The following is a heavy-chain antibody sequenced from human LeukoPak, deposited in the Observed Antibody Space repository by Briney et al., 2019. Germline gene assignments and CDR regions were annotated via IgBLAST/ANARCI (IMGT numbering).Heavy chain of an antibody. CDR1: GFTFNSYS. D-gene: IGHD5-12*01. J-gene: IGHJ4*02. CDR2: MNSDSSYI. CDR3: SRGKFSRSGFEFYFDY. V-gene: IGHV3-21*01. Sequence: GGSLRLSCVASGFTFNSYSMHWVGQAPRQGLEWVSSMNSDSSYIYYADSVKGRFTISRDNAKKSLYLQMNSLRVEDTAVYYCSRGKFSRSGFEFYFDYWGQGTLVTVSS.